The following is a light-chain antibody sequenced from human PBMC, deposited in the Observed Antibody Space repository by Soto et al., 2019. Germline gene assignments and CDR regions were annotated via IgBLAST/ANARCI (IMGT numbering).Light chain of an antibody. J-gene: IGKJ3*01. CDR3: QQANSFFRAT. CDR1: QGSSSW. Sequence: DIQMTQSPSSVSASVGDRVTITCRASQGSSSWLAWYQQKPGKAPKLLIYAASSLQSGVPSRFSGSVSGTDFTLTISSLQPEDFATYYCQQANSFFRATFGHGTNVDIK. V-gene: IGKV1-12*01. CDR2: AAS.